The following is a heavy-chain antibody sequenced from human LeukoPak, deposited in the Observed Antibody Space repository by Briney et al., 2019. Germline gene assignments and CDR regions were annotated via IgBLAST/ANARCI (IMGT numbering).Heavy chain of an antibody. CDR1: GGTFSSYA. CDR2: IIPIFGTA. V-gene: IGHV1-69*13. J-gene: IGHJ4*02. CDR3: ARSYDILAPHTYFDY. D-gene: IGHD3-9*01. Sequence: SVKVSCKASGGTFSSYAISWVRQAPGQGLEWMGGIIPIFGTANYAQKFQGRDTITADESTSTAYMELSSLRSEDTAVYYCARSYDILAPHTYFDYWGQGTLVTVSS.